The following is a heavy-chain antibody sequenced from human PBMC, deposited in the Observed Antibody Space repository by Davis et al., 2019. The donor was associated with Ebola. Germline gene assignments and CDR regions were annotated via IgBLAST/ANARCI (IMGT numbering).Heavy chain of an antibody. CDR2: ISYDGSKE. Sequence: GGSLRLSCAASGFTFNTFAMHWVRQAPGKGLEWVAVISYDGSKEYYADSVKGRFTISRDNAKNSLYLQMNSLRAEDTAVYYCARGWGAYDVMVDYWGQGTLVTVSS. D-gene: IGHD5-12*01. V-gene: IGHV3-30-3*01. CDR1: GFTFNTFA. J-gene: IGHJ4*02. CDR3: ARGWGAYDVMVDY.